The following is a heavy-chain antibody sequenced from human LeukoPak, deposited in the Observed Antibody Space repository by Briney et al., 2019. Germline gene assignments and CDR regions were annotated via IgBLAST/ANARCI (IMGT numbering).Heavy chain of an antibody. V-gene: IGHV3-23*01. CDR1: GFTFSSYV. J-gene: IGHJ4*02. D-gene: IGHD5-12*01. Sequence: GGSLRLSCAASGFTFSSYVMSWVRQAPGKGLEWVSSIRGSGGGTFYADSVKGRFTISRDNSKNTLYLQMNSLRAEDTAVYYCAKDHSGYECGDYWGQGTLVTVSS. CDR2: IRGSGGGT. CDR3: AKDHSGYECGDY.